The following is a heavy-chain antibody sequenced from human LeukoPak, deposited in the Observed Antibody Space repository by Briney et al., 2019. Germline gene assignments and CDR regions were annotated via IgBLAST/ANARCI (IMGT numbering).Heavy chain of an antibody. J-gene: IGHJ2*01. CDR1: GGSISSYY. CDR2: IYYSGST. CDR3: AREHPTGDLGVDL. D-gene: IGHD7-27*01. Sequence: MSSETLSLTCTVSGGSISSYYWSWIRQPPGKGLEWIGYIYYSGSTYYNPSLKSRVTISVDTSKNQFSLKLSSVTAADTAVYYCAREHPTGDLGVDLWGRGTLVTVSS. V-gene: IGHV4-59*12.